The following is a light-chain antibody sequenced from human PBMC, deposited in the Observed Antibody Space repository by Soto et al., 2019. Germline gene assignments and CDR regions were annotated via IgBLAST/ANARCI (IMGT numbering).Light chain of an antibody. CDR2: GAS. Sequence: EIVLTQSPGTLSFSPGERATLSCRASQSVSSSYLAWYQQKPGQAPRLLIYGASSRATGIPDRFSGSGSGTDFTLTISGLEPEDVAVYYCQQYGSSPPWTFGQGTKVEIK. CDR1: QSVSSSY. V-gene: IGKV3-20*01. CDR3: QQYGSSPPWT. J-gene: IGKJ1*01.